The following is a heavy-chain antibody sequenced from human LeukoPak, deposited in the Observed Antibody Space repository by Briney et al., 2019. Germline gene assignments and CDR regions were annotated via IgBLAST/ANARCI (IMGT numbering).Heavy chain of an antibody. V-gene: IGHV1-24*01. D-gene: IGHD6-13*01. CDR2: LDPEDGET. CDR1: GYTLTELS. J-gene: IGHJ4*02. CDR3: ATVLQAATGAKFDY. Sequence: ASVKVSCKVSGYTLTELSMHWVRQAPGKGLEWLGGLDPEDGETIYAQKFQGRVTMTEDTSTDTAYMELGSLRFEDTAVYYCATVLQAATGAKFDYWGQGTLVTVSS.